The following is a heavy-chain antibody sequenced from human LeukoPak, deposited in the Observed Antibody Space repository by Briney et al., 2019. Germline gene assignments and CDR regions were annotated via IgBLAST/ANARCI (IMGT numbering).Heavy chain of an antibody. Sequence: GGSLRLSCAASGFTVSSNYMSWVRQAPGKGLEWVSVTSDSGSSTYYADSVKGRFTISRDNSKNTLDLQMNSLRAEDTAVYYCAKGPSSGWYYFDYWGQGTLVTVSS. CDR1: GFTVSSNY. CDR2: TSDSGSST. CDR3: AKGPSSGWYYFDY. D-gene: IGHD6-19*01. J-gene: IGHJ4*02. V-gene: IGHV3-23*01.